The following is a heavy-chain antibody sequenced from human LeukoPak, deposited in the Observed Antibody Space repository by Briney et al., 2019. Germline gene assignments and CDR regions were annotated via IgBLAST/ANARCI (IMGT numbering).Heavy chain of an antibody. Sequence: GGSLRLSCAAPGFIFDDYAIHWVRQAPGKGLEWVSLISGDGGSTFYADSVEGRFTISRDNSKNSLYLQMSSLRSEDTALYYCARESERSGWYDYWGQGTLVTVSS. CDR2: ISGDGGST. V-gene: IGHV3-43*02. CDR3: ARESERSGWYDY. D-gene: IGHD6-19*01. CDR1: GFIFDDYA. J-gene: IGHJ4*02.